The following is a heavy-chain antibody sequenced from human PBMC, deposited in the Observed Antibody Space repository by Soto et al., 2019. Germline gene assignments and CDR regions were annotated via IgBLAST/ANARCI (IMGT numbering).Heavy chain of an antibody. CDR3: ARVDYGSEFAY. CDR2: IAYDVSNK. CDR1: GFTFSTYA. Sequence: QVQLVESGGGVVQPGRSLRLSCAASGFTFSTYAMHWVRQAPGKGLEWVAVIAYDVSNKYYADSVKGRFTISRDNSKNTLYLQMNSLRAEDTAVYYCARVDYGSEFAYWGQGTLVTVSS. D-gene: IGHD3-10*01. J-gene: IGHJ4*02. V-gene: IGHV3-30-3*01.